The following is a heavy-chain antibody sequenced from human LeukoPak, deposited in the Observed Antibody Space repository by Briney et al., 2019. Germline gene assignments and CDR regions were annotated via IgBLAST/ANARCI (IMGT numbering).Heavy chain of an antibody. CDR1: GGSISSGGYY. J-gene: IGHJ4*02. V-gene: IGHV4-30-2*01. D-gene: IGHD3-9*01. CDR3: ARATYFDWFNDY. CDR2: IYHSGST. Sequence: SETLSLTCTVSGGSISSGGYYWSWIRQPPGKGLEWIGYIYHSGSTYYNPSLKSRVTISVDRSKNQFSLKLSSVTAADTAVYYCARATYFDWFNDYWGQGTLVTVSS.